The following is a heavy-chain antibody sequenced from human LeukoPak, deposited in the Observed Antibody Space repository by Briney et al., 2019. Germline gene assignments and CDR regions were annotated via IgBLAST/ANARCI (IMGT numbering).Heavy chain of an antibody. CDR3: AREAPRYCSSTSCSDY. CDR1: GYTFTGYY. V-gene: IGHV1-2*02. Sequence: ASVKVSCKASGYTFTGYYMHWVRQAPGQGLEWMGWINPNSGGTNYAQKFQGRVTMTRDTSISTAHMELSRLRSDDTAVYYCAREAPRYCSSTSCSDYWGQGTLVTVSS. CDR2: INPNSGGT. D-gene: IGHD2-2*01. J-gene: IGHJ4*02.